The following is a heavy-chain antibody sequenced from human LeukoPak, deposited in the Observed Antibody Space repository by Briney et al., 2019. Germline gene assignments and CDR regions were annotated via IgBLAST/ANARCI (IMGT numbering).Heavy chain of an antibody. D-gene: IGHD5-24*01. CDR1: GFTFSSYA. V-gene: IGHV3-23*01. J-gene: IGHJ4*02. CDR3: AKDPNGYNQPEHDY. CDR2: ISGSGGST. Sequence: GGSLRLSCAASGFTFSSYAMSWVRQAPGKGLEWVSAISGSGGSTYYADSVKGRFTISRDNSKNTLYLQMNSLRAEDTAVYYCAKDPNGYNQPEHDYLGQGTLVTVSS.